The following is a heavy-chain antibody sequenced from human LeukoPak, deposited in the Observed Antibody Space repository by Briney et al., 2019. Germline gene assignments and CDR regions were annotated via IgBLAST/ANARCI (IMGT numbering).Heavy chain of an antibody. CDR2: ISGSGGST. CDR3: ATHSYYYDSSGYSKSYYFDY. V-gene: IGHV3-23*01. J-gene: IGHJ4*02. CDR1: GFTFSSYA. D-gene: IGHD3-22*01. Sequence: PGGSLRLSCAASGFTFSSYAMSWVRQARGKGLEWVSGISGSGGSTYYADSVKGRFTISRDNSKNTLYLQMNSLRAEDTAVYYCATHSYYYDSSGYSKSYYFDYWGQGTLVTVSS.